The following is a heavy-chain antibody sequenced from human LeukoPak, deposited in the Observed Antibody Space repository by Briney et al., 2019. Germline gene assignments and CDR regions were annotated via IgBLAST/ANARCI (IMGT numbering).Heavy chain of an antibody. D-gene: IGHD6-13*01. J-gene: IGHJ6*02. Sequence: SGASLRLSCAASGFTFSSYAMSWVRQAPGKGLEWVSAISGSGGSTYYADSVKGRFTISRDNSKNTLYLQMNSLRAEDTAVYYRAKDIAALPYYYYYYGMDVWGQGTTVTVSS. CDR1: GFTFSSYA. V-gene: IGHV3-23*01. CDR3: AKDIAALPYYYYYYGMDV. CDR2: ISGSGGST.